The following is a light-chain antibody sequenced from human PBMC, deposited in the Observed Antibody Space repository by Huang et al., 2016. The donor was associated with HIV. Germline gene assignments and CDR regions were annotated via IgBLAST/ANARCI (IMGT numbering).Light chain of an antibody. Sequence: DIQMTQSPSSLSASVGDSVTLTCRASRDIRNSLAWYQQKPGTAPKLLIYAASRLESGGPSSFRGSGSGTEYTLTITRLQTEDVATYYCQHYFDVPLTFGGGTKVEL. CDR2: AAS. CDR3: QHYFDVPLT. CDR1: RDIRNS. V-gene: IGKV1-NL1*01. J-gene: IGKJ4*01.